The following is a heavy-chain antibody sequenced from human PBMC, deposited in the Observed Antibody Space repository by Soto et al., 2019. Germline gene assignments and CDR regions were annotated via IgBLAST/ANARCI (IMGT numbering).Heavy chain of an antibody. D-gene: IGHD3-10*01. CDR1: GYTFTSYA. Sequence: ASVKVSCKASGYTFTSYAMHWVRQAPGQRLEWMGWINAGNGNTKYSQKFQGRVTITRDTSASTAYMELSSLRSEDTAVYYCARDLRITMVRGVIIYLYFCGQGSLVTVSS. CDR3: ARDLRITMVRGVIIYLYF. V-gene: IGHV1-3*01. CDR2: INAGNGNT. J-gene: IGHJ4*02.